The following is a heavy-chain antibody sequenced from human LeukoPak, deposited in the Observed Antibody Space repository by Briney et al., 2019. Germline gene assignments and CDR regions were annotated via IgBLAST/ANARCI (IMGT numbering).Heavy chain of an antibody. V-gene: IGHV3-11*01. D-gene: IGHD3-10*01. CDR1: GFTVSSNY. Sequence: KSGGSLRLSCAASGFTVSSNYMSWVRQAPGKGLEWVSYISSSGSTIYYADSVKGRFTISRDNAKNSLYLQMNNLRAEDTAVYYCARAKNYGSGSSHWGQGTLVTVSS. CDR3: ARAKNYGSGSSH. CDR2: ISSSGSTI. J-gene: IGHJ4*02.